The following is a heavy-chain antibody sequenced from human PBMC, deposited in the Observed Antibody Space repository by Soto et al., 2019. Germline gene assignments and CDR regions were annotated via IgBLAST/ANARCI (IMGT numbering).Heavy chain of an antibody. Sequence: LSLTCTVSGGSISSGGYYWSWIRQHPGKGLEWIGYIYYSGSTYYNPSLKSRVTISVDTSKNQFSLRLSSVTAADTAVYYCERATYYYDSSGYHGIDYLGQGTLVTVS. CDR3: ERATYYYDSSGYHGIDY. J-gene: IGHJ4*02. V-gene: IGHV4-31*03. CDR2: IYYSGST. D-gene: IGHD3-22*01. CDR1: GGSISSGGYY.